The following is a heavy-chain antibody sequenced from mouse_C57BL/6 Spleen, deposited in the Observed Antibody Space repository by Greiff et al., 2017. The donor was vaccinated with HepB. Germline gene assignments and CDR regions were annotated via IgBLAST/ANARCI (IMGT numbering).Heavy chain of an antibody. V-gene: IGHV1-55*01. J-gene: IGHJ4*01. CDR2: IYPGSGST. Sequence: QVQLKQPGAELVKPGASVKMSCKASGYTFTSYWITWVKQRPGQGLEWIGDIYPGSGSTNYNEKFKSKATLTVDTSSSTAYMQLSSLTSEDSAVYYCARGPSSYYYGSSYGAMDYWGQGTSVTVSS. D-gene: IGHD1-1*01. CDR3: ARGPSSYYYGSSYGAMDY. CDR1: GYTFTSYW.